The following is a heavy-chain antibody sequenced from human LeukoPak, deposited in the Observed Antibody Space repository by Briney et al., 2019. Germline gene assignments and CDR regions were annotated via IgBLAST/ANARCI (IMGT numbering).Heavy chain of an antibody. CDR2: IIPILGIA. J-gene: IGHJ4*02. CDR3: ARESTGYCSGGSCYGH. V-gene: IGHV1-69*04. D-gene: IGHD2-15*01. Sequence: SVKVSCKASGGTFSSYAISWVRQAPGQGLEWMGRIIPILGIANYAQKFQGRVTITADKSTSTAYMELSSLRSEDTAVYYCARESTGYCSGGSCYGHWGQGTLVTVSS. CDR1: GGTFSSYA.